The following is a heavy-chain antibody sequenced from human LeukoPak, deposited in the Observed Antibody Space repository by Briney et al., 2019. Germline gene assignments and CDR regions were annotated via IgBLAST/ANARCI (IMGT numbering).Heavy chain of an antibody. J-gene: IGHJ4*02. CDR1: GFTFSSYG. CDR3: ARGMGRDYYDSSGYEPIDY. D-gene: IGHD3-22*01. V-gene: IGHV3-30*02. Sequence: GGSLRLSCAASGFTFSSYGMHWVRQAPGKGLDWLAFIRYDGSNKYYADSVKGRFTISRDNSKNTLYLQMNSLRAEDTAVYYCARGMGRDYYDSSGYEPIDYWGQGTLVTVSS. CDR2: IRYDGSNK.